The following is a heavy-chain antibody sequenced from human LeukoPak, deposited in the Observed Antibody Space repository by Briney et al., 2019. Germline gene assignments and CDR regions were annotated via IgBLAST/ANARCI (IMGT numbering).Heavy chain of an antibody. CDR3: AAVPESYYAVYYFNY. CDR1: GGSFSDYY. J-gene: IGHJ4*02. Sequence: SETLSLTCAVYGGSFSDYYWSWIRQPPGKGLEWIAEINHSGSSKYNPSLKSRVTISVDTSKNQFSLKMTSVTAADTAMYYCAAVPESYYAVYYFNYWGQGTLVTVSS. D-gene: IGHD3-10*01. V-gene: IGHV4-34*01. CDR2: INHSGSS.